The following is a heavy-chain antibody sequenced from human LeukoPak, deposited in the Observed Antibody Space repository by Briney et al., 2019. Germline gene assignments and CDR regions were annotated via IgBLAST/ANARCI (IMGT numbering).Heavy chain of an antibody. J-gene: IGHJ3*02. Sequence: PSETLSLTCTVSGGSIRRYYWSWIRQPPGKGLEWLGYIYYSGSTNYNPSLKSRVTISVDTSKNQFSLKLSSVTAADTAVYYCARRTPYYDSSGYYYDTFDIWGQGTMVTVSS. CDR3: ARRTPYYDSSGYYYDTFDI. CDR1: GGSIRRYY. D-gene: IGHD3-22*01. V-gene: IGHV4-59*01. CDR2: IYYSGST.